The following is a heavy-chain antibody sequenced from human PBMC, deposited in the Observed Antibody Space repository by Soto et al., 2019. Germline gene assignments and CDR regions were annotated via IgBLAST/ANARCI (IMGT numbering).Heavy chain of an antibody. J-gene: IGHJ4*02. CDR3: ARGHGPSTRGGGFDY. CDR2: ISRNGGST. Sequence: EVQLVESGGGLVQPGGSLRLSCAASGFTFSSYAMHWVRQAPGKGLEYVSAISRNGGSTYYANSVKGRFTISRDNSKNTLYLQMGSLRAEAMAVYYCARGHGPSTRGGGFDYWGQGTLVTASS. CDR1: GFTFSSYA. D-gene: IGHD2-15*01. V-gene: IGHV3-64*01.